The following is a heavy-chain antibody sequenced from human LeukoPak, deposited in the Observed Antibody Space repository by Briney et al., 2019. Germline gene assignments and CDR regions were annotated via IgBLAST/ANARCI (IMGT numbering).Heavy chain of an antibody. Sequence: RSSETLSLTCAVYGGSFSGYYWSWIRQPPGKGLEWIGEINHSGSTNYNPSLKSRVTISVDTPKNQFSLKLSSVTAADTAVYYCARVVPAAPTTPDNWFDPWGQGTLVTVSS. J-gene: IGHJ5*02. V-gene: IGHV4-34*01. D-gene: IGHD2-2*01. CDR3: ARVVPAAPTTPDNWFDP. CDR2: INHSGST. CDR1: GGSFSGYY.